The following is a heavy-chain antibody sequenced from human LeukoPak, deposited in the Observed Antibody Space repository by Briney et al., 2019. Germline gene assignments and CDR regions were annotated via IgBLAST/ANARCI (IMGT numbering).Heavy chain of an antibody. J-gene: IGHJ6*03. D-gene: IGHD3-3*01. CDR3: ARAPVLAEWLSKYYYYYYMDV. CDR2: ISYDGSNK. CDR1: GFTFSSYA. Sequence: QPGRSLRLSCAASGFTFSSYAMHWVRQAPGKGLEWVAVISYDGSNKYYADSVKGRFTISRDNSKTTLYLQMNSLRAEDTAVYYCARAPVLAEWLSKYYYYYYMDVWGKGTTVTVSS. V-gene: IGHV3-30*04.